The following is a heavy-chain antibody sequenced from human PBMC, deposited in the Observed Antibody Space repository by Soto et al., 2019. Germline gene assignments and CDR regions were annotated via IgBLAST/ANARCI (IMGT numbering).Heavy chain of an antibody. J-gene: IGHJ4*02. CDR2: ISGSGGST. CDR1: GFTFSSYA. Sequence: HLLESGGGLVQPGGSLRLSCAASGFTFSSYAMSWVRQAPGKGLEWVSSISGSGGSTYYADSVKGRFTMSRDNSKNTLYLQMSSLRAEDTAVYYCAKSGDSSSSDYWGQGTLVTVSS. CDR3: AKSGDSSSSDY. D-gene: IGHD6-6*01. V-gene: IGHV3-23*01.